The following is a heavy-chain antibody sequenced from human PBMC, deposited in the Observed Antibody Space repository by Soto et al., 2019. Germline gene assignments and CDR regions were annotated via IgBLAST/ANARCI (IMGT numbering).Heavy chain of an antibody. J-gene: IGHJ4*02. Sequence: SETLSLTCTVSGGSISSYYWSWIRQPPGKGLEWIGYIYYSGSTNYNPSLKSRVTISVDTSKNQFSLKLSSVTAADTAVYYCARVRYSSGWYPYYFDYWGQGTLVTVS. CDR2: IYYSGST. CDR3: ARVRYSSGWYPYYFDY. D-gene: IGHD6-19*01. V-gene: IGHV4-59*12. CDR1: GGSISSYY.